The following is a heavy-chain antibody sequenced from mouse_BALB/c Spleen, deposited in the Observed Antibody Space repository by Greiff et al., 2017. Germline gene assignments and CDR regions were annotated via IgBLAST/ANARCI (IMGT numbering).Heavy chain of an antibody. CDR1: GYTFTDYA. D-gene: IGHD2-3*01. CDR2: ISTYSGNT. Sequence: VQLQQSGPELVRPGVSVKISCKGSGYTFTDYAMHWVKQSHAKSLEWIGVISTYSGNTNYNQKFKGKATMTVDKSSSTAYMELARLTSEDSAIYYFANCYNGYYYYSMDYWGQGTSVTVSS. J-gene: IGHJ4*01. V-gene: IGHV1-67*01. CDR3: ANCYNGYYYYSMDY.